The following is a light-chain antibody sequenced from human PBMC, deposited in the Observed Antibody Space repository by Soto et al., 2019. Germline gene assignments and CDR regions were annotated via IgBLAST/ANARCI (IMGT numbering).Light chain of an antibody. CDR3: QHYSSSPRT. CDR1: QSVSGSY. J-gene: IGKJ4*01. Sequence: EIVLTQSPGTLSLSPGERATLSCRASQSVSGSYLAWYQQKPGQAPRLLIYGASSRATGIPNRFSGSGSGTDFPLTISLLEPEDVAVYCCQHYSSSPRTFGGGTKEEIK. CDR2: GAS. V-gene: IGKV3-20*01.